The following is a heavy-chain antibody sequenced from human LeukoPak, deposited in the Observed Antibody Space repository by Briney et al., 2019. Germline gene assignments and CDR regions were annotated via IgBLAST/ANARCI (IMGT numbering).Heavy chain of an antibody. Sequence: ASVKVSCKASGYTFTSYAMHWVRQAPGQRLEWMGWINAGNGNTKYSQEFQGRVTITRDTSASTAYMELSSLRSEDMAVYYCARARGFDDYGGNSDFDYWGQGTLVTVSS. CDR3: ARARGFDDYGGNSDFDY. CDR2: INAGNGNT. V-gene: IGHV1-3*03. CDR1: GYTFTSYA. J-gene: IGHJ4*02. D-gene: IGHD4-23*01.